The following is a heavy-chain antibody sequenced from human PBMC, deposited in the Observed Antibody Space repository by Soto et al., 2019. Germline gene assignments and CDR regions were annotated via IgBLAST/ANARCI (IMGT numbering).Heavy chain of an antibody. J-gene: IGHJ4*02. CDR3: ARASWGGYYFDY. V-gene: IGHV4-34*01. D-gene: IGHD3-16*01. Sequence: SEARYITGTVSGGSIGGHCMIWIRQPPGKGLEWIGEINYSGSTNYNPSLKSRVTISVDTSKNQFSLKLSSVTAADTAVYYCARASWGGYYFDYWGQGTLVTVSS. CDR1: GGSIGGHC. CDR2: INYSGST.